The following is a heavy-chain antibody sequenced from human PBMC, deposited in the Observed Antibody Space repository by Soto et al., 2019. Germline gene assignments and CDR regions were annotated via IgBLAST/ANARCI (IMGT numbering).Heavy chain of an antibody. CDR3: ARDSGRVPFVGGYYYGMDV. CDR2: IWYEGSNK. CDR1: GFTFSSYG. V-gene: IGHV3-33*01. J-gene: IGHJ6*02. Sequence: QVQLVESGGGVVQPGRSLRLSCAASGFTFSSYGMHWVRQAPGKGLEWVAVIWYEGSNKYYADSVKGRFTISRDNSKNTLYLQMNSLRAEDTAMYYCARDSGRVPFVGGYYYGMDVWGQGTTVTVSS. D-gene: IGHD3-16*01.